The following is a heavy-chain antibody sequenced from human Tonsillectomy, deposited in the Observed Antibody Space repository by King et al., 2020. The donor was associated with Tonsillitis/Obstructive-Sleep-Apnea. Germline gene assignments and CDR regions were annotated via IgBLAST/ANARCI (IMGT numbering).Heavy chain of an antibody. CDR1: GFTFGDYA. Sequence: VQLVESGGGLIQPGRSLRLSCTASGFTFGDYAMSWVRQAPGKGLEWVGFIRKKAYGGTTEYAASVKGRFTIARDDSKSITYLQMNGLKTEDTAVYYCTRVGGRPEGPDTEAFDIWGQGTMVTVSS. V-gene: IGHV3-49*04. J-gene: IGHJ3*02. CDR2: IRKKAYGGTT. CDR3: TRVGGRPEGPDTEAFDI. D-gene: IGHD1-14*01.